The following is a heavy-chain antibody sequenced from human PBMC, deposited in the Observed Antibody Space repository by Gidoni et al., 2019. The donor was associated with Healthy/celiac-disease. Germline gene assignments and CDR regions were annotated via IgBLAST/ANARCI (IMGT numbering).Heavy chain of an antibody. V-gene: IGHV3-30*18. CDR3: AKDVSSGWLRGYFDY. Sequence: QVQLVESGGGVVQPGRSLRLSCAASGFTFISYGMHWVHQAPGKGLEGVAVISYDGSNKYYADSVKGRFTISRDNSKNTLYLQMNSLRAEDTAVYYCAKDVSSGWLRGYFDYWGQGTLVTVSS. J-gene: IGHJ4*02. CDR2: ISYDGSNK. D-gene: IGHD6-19*01. CDR1: GFTFISYG.